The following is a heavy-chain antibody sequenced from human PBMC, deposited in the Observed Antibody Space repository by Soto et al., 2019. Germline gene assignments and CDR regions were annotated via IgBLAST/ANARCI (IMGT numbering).Heavy chain of an antibody. Sequence: TVSGGSISSTDHYWGWVRQPPGKGLEWLGSIYFAGSTFHNPALKSRATISVDTSRNQFSLRLTTVTASDTAVYYCARLVFHCLRGSCDDYSFYGLDVWGQGTTVTVSS. CDR3: ARLVFHCLRGSCDDYSFYGLDV. D-gene: IGHD2-15*01. V-gene: IGHV4-39*01. J-gene: IGHJ6*02. CDR2: IYFAGST. CDR1: GGSISSTDHY.